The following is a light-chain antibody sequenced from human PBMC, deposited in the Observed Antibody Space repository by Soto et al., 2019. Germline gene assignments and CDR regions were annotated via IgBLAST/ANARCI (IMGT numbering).Light chain of an antibody. CDR2: EVS. V-gene: IGLV2-14*01. Sequence: QSALTQPASVSGSPGQSITISCTGTSSDVGGYNYVSWYQQHPGKAPKLIIYEVSNRPSGVSNRFSGSKSGNTASLTISGLQAEDEADYYCNSYTSKSTGVFGLGTKLTVL. CDR1: SSDVGGYNY. CDR3: NSYTSKSTGV. J-gene: IGLJ1*01.